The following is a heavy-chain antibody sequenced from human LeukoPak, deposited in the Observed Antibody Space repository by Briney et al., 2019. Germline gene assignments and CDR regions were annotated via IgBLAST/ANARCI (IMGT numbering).Heavy chain of an antibody. D-gene: IGHD3-9*01. CDR2: ISAYNGNT. CDR1: GYTFTGYY. CDR3: ARGRHDILTGYYLDY. Sequence: GASVKVSCKASGYTFTGYYMHWVRQAPGQGLEWMGWISAYNGNTNYAQKLQGRVTMTTDTSTSTAYMELRSLRSDDTAVYYCARGRHDILTGYYLDYWGQGTLVTVSS. V-gene: IGHV1-18*04. J-gene: IGHJ4*02.